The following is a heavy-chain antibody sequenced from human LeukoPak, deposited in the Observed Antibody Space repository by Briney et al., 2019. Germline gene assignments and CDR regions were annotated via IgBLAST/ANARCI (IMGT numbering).Heavy chain of an antibody. V-gene: IGHV3-23*01. J-gene: IGHJ4*02. CDR1: GFTFSSYW. CDR2: ITGEGAHT. D-gene: IGHD2-2*01. CDR3: AKGTLGYCTSNRCYPFDS. Sequence: SGGSLRLSCAASGFTFSSYWMSWVRQAPGKGLEWISGITGEGAHTWYADSVKGRFTISRDNSKTTMFLQMNSLRAEDTAVYFCAKGTLGYCTSNRCYPFDSWGQGTLVTVSS.